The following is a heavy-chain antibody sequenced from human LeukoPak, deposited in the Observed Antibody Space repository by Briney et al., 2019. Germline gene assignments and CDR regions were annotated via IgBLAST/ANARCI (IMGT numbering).Heavy chain of an antibody. CDR1: GGSISSYY. CDR3: ARDGGDYSNPRYYYYYYVDV. D-gene: IGHD4-11*01. J-gene: IGHJ6*03. V-gene: IGHV4-4*07. Sequence: SSETLSLTCTVSGGSISSYYWSWIRQPAGKGLEWIGRIYTRGSTNYNPSLKSRVTMSVDTSKNQFSLKLSSVTAADTAVYYCARDGGDYSNPRYYYYYYVDVWGKGTTVTVSS. CDR2: IYTRGST.